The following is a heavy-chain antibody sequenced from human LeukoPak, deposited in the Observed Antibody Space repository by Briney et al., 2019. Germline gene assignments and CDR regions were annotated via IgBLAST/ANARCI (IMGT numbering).Heavy chain of an antibody. CDR3: ARSLSTAATAAGY. Sequence: GGSLRLSCAASGFTFSSYAMHWVRQAPGKGLEWVAVISYDGSNKYYADSVKGRFTISRDNSKNTLYLQMNSLRAEDTAVYYCARSLSTAATAAGYWGQGTLVTVSS. CDR1: GFTFSSYA. V-gene: IGHV3-30-3*01. D-gene: IGHD6-13*01. CDR2: ISYDGSNK. J-gene: IGHJ4*02.